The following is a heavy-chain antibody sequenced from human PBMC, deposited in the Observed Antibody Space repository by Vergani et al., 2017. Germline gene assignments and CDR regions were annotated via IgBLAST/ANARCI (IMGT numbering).Heavy chain of an antibody. Sequence: EVHLVQSGAEVKKPGESLKISCGGSGYIFSNYWIAWVRQMPGKGLEWMGIIYPGDSKTKYNPSFQGQVTVSADKSISTAYLQWNTLQAPDTAIYYCARMGTYWDHYYMDVWCKGTTVTVSS. CDR1: GYIFSNYW. J-gene: IGHJ6*03. CDR3: ARMGTYWDHYYMDV. CDR2: IYPGDSKT. V-gene: IGHV5-51*03. D-gene: IGHD2-21*01.